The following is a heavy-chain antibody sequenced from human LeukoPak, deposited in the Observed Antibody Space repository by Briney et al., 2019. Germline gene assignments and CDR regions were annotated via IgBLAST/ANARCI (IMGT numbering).Heavy chain of an antibody. Sequence: ASVKVSCKASGGTFSSYAISWVRQAPGQGLELLGWVSAANNPEYSQKFQGRVVITRDASATTSYLELNSLRSEDTAVYYCAMSVEMPPIPSFDYWGQGTLVTVSS. CDR3: AMSVEMPPIPSFDY. J-gene: IGHJ4*02. D-gene: IGHD5-24*01. V-gene: IGHV1-3*01. CDR1: GGTFSSYA. CDR2: VSAANNP.